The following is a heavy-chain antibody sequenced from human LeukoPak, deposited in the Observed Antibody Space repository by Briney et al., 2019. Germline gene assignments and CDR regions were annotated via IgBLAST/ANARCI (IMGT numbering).Heavy chain of an antibody. J-gene: IGHJ4*02. Sequence: GGSLRLSCAASGFSFSSYAMSWVRQAPGKGLEWVSSLSNTGGTTYYADSVKGRFTISRDNSRNTLYLQMNTLRAEDTAVYYCARDLGWLSSDWGQGTLVTVSS. CDR1: GFSFSSYA. CDR2: LSNTGGTT. D-gene: IGHD3-9*01. V-gene: IGHV3-23*01. CDR3: ARDLGWLSSD.